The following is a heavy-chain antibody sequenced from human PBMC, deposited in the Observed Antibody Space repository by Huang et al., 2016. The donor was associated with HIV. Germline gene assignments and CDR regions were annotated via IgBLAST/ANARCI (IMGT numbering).Heavy chain of an antibody. V-gene: IGHV4-34*02. J-gene: IGHJ5*02. D-gene: IGHD3-10*01. CDR2: INHVGSH. Sequence: QVHLQQWGAGLLKSAETLSLTCAVYGGSLSGYYWSWLRQTPGKGRAWIGEINHVGSHNYNPSLKSRVSISMDGSKKQFSLKLRSISDADTAVYFCARDATKNPRGWFDPWGQGTLVTVSS. CDR3: ARDATKNPRGWFDP. CDR1: GGSLSGYY.